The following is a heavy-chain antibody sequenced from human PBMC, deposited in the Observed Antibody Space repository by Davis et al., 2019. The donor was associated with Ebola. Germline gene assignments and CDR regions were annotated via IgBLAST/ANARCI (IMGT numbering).Heavy chain of an antibody. D-gene: IGHD2-21*02. CDR2: LGTSADT. Sequence: GESLKISCAASGFILRSYVMSWVRQAPGKGLEWVSTLGTSADTYYADSVKGRFTISRDNSRNTLYLQMNGLRVEDTAIYYCAKDTANIWFDIWGQGTMVTVSS. CDR1: GFILRSYV. J-gene: IGHJ3*02. CDR3: AKDTANIWFDI. V-gene: IGHV3-23*01.